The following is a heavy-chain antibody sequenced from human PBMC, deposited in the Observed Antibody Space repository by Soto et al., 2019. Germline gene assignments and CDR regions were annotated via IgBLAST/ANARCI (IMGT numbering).Heavy chain of an antibody. Sequence: ASVKVSCKASGYTFTGYYMHWVRQAPGQGLEWMGWIKPNSGGTNYAQKFQGWVTMTRDTSISTAYMELSRLRSDDTAVYYCARGIYYYYGMDVWGQGTTVTVSS. V-gene: IGHV1-2*04. J-gene: IGHJ6*02. CDR2: IKPNSGGT. CDR3: ARGIYYYYGMDV. CDR1: GYTFTGYY.